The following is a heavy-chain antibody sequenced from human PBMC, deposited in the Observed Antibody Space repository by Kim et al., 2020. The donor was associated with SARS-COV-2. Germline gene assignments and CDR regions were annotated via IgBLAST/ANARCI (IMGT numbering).Heavy chain of an antibody. J-gene: IGHJ6*02. CDR2: IKSKTDGGTT. Sequence: GGSLRLSCAASGFTFSNAWMSWVRQAPGKGLEWVGRIKSKTDGGTTDYAAPVKGRFTISRDDSKNTLYLQMNSLKTEDTAVYYCTTAAVDDSSGYYPYYYGMDVWGQGTTVTVSS. V-gene: IGHV3-15*01. CDR1: GFTFSNAW. D-gene: IGHD3-22*01. CDR3: TTAAVDDSSGYYPYYYGMDV.